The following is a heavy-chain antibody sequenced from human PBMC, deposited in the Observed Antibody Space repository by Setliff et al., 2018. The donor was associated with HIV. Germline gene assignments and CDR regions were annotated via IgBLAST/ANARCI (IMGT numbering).Heavy chain of an antibody. Sequence: LSLSCAASGFTFSSFWMSWVRQAPGKGLEWVANIKLDGSEKHYVDSVKGRFTISRDNAKNSLYLQMNSLRAEDTAVYYCARDNYATDYWGQGTLVTVSS. J-gene: IGHJ4*02. CDR3: ARDNYATDY. CDR2: IKLDGSEK. D-gene: IGHD2-2*01. CDR1: GFTFSSFW. V-gene: IGHV3-7*01.